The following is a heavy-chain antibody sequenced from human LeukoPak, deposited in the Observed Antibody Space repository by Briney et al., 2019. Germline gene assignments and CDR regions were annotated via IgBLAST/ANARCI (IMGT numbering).Heavy chain of an antibody. CDR1: GFTFRTYW. V-gene: IGHV3-21*01. J-gene: IGHJ4*02. D-gene: IGHD3-22*01. Sequence: PGGSLRLSCAASGFTFRTYWMSWVRQAPGKGLEWVSSISSSSSYIYYADSVKGRFTISRDNAKNSLYLQMNSLRAEDTAVYYCARDRVDPSGYYAGAFDYWGQGTLVTVSS. CDR3: ARDRVDPSGYYAGAFDY. CDR2: ISSSSSYI.